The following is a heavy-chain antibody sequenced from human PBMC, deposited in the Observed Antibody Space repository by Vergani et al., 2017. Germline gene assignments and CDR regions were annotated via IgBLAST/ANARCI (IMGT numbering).Heavy chain of an antibody. CDR2: FDPEDGET. D-gene: IGHD2-15*01. V-gene: IGHV1-24*01. J-gene: IGHJ3*02. CDR1: GYTLTELS. CDR3: ARVCSGGSCYPTFADAFDI. Sequence: QVQLVQSGAEVKKPGASVKVSCKVSGYTLTELSMHWVRQAPGKGLEWMGGFDPEDGETIYAQKFQGRVTMTEDTSTDTAYMELRSLRSDETAVYYCARVCSGGSCYPTFADAFDIWGQGTMVTVSS.